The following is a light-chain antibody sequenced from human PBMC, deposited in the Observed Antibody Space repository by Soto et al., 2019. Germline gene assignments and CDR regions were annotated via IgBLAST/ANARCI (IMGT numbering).Light chain of an antibody. CDR3: SSYTSSSTLYV. CDR2: EVS. Sequence: QSVLTQPASVSGSPGQSITISCTGTSSDVGAYNYVSWYQQHPGRAPKLMIYEVSNRPSGVSNRFSGSKSGNTASLNISGLQAEDEADYYCSSYTSSSTLYVFGTGTKVTVL. J-gene: IGLJ1*01. CDR1: SSDVGAYNY. V-gene: IGLV2-14*01.